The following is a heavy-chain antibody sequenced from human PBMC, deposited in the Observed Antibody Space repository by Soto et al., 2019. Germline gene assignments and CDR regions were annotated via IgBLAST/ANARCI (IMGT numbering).Heavy chain of an antibody. Sequence: ASVKVSCKVSGYTLTELSMHWVRQAPGKGLEWMGGFDPEDGETIYAQKFQGRVTMTEDTSTDTAYMELSSLRSEDTAVYYCATAHVLRFLAGQDAFDIWGQGTMVTVSS. V-gene: IGHV1-24*01. CDR1: GYTLTELS. CDR3: ATAHVLRFLAGQDAFDI. J-gene: IGHJ3*02. CDR2: FDPEDGET. D-gene: IGHD3-3*01.